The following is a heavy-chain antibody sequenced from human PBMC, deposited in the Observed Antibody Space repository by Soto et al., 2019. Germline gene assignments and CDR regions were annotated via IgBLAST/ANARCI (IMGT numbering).Heavy chain of an antibody. CDR1: GFTFSSYA. V-gene: IGHV3-23*01. CDR2: ISGSGGST. CDR3: AKEEKDYYDSSGYPEPYYFDY. D-gene: IGHD3-22*01. J-gene: IGHJ4*02. Sequence: EVQLLESGGGLVQPGGSLRLSCAASGFTFSSYAMSLVRQPPGKGLEWVSAISGSGGSTYYAASVKGRFTISRDNSKNTLYLQMNSLRAEDTAVYYCAKEEKDYYDSSGYPEPYYFDYWGQGTLVTVSS.